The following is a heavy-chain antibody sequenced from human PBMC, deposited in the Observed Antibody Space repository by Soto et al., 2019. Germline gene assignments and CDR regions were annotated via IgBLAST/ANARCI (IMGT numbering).Heavy chain of an antibody. CDR3: GRHKYHSSGPWAS. J-gene: IGHJ4*02. CDR2: IYYSGST. D-gene: IGHD3-22*01. V-gene: IGHV4-39*01. Sequence: PSETLSLTCTVSGGSISSSSYYWGWIRQPPGKGLEWIGSIYYSGSTYYNPSLKSRVTISVDTSKNQFSLKLSSVTAADTAVYYCGRHKYHSSGPWASWGQEPLVTVSS. CDR1: GGSISSSSYY.